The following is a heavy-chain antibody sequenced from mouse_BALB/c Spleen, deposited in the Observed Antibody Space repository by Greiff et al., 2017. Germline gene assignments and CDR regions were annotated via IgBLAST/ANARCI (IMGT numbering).Heavy chain of an antibody. D-gene: IGHD2-3*01. CDR2: IWGDGST. CDR1: GFSLTGYG. V-gene: IGHV2-6-7*01. CDR3: AIIYDGYPAWFAY. J-gene: IGHJ3*01. Sequence: VMLVESGPGLVAPSQSLSITCTVSGFSLTGYGVNWVRQPPGKGLEWLGMIWGDGSTDYNSALKSRLSISKDNSKSQVFLKMDSLQTDDTARYYCAIIYDGYPAWFAYWGQGTLVTVSA.